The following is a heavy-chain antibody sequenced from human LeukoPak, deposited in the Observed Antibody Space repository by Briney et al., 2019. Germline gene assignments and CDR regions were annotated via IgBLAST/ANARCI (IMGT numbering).Heavy chain of an antibody. V-gene: IGHV4-59*08. CDR3: ARTLALGHFDY. Sequence: SETLSLTCTVSGGAINNYYWSWIRQPPGRGLEWIGYVYSSGGTNYSPSLRTRLTISVDTSKNQFSLKLSSVTAADTAVYYCARTLALGHFDYWGQGTLVTVSS. D-gene: IGHD3-3*02. CDR2: VYSSGGT. J-gene: IGHJ4*02. CDR1: GGAINNYY.